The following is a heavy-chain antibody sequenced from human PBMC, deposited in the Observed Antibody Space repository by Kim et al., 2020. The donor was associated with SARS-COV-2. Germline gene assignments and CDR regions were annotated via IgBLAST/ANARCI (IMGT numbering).Heavy chain of an antibody. CDR3: ARDPPLIAARRAQNY. CDR2: IYHSGST. D-gene: IGHD6-6*01. V-gene: IGHV4-38-2*02. Sequence: SETLSLTCTVSGYSISSGYYWGWIRQPPGKGLEWIGSIYHSGSTYYNPSLKSRVTISVDTSKNQFSLKLSSVTATDTAVYYCARDPPLIAARRAQNYWGQGTLVTVSS. J-gene: IGHJ4*02. CDR1: GYSISSGYY.